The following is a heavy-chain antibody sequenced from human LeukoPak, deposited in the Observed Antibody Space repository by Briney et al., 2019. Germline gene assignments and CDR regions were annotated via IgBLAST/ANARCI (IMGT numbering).Heavy chain of an antibody. Sequence: PSETLSLTCAVYGGSFSGYYWSWIRQPPGKGLEWIGEINHSGSTNYNPSLKSRVTISVDTSKNQFSLKLSSVTAADTAVYYCARGVRAAAGWADYYYYGMDVWGQGTTVTVSS. J-gene: IGHJ6*02. CDR1: GGSFSGYY. D-gene: IGHD6-13*01. CDR2: INHSGST. CDR3: ARGVRAAAGWADYYYYGMDV. V-gene: IGHV4-34*01.